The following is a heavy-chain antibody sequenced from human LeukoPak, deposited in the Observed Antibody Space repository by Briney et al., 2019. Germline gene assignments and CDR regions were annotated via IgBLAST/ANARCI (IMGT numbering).Heavy chain of an antibody. J-gene: IGHJ4*02. CDR2: ISSSGNPI. CDR3: ARAFDY. V-gene: IGHV3-48*01. CDR1: GFTFSAYD. Sequence: GRSLRHSCAASGFTFSAYDINWVRQAPGKGLEWVSYISSSGNPIYYADSVRGRFTISRDNAKNSLYLQMNSLRAEDTAVYYCARAFDYWGQGTLVTVSS.